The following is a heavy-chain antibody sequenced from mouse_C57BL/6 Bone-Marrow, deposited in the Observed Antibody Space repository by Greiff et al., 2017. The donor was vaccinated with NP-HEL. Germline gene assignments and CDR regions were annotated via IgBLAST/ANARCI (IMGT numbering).Heavy chain of an antibody. J-gene: IGHJ3*01. V-gene: IGHV1-55*01. CDR3: ARRHYYGSSSWFAY. CDR2: IYPGSGST. Sequence: QVQLQQSGAELVKPGASVKMSCKASGYTFTSYWITWVKQRPGQGLEWIGDIYPGSGSTNYNEKFKSKATLTVDTSSSTAYMQLSSLTSEDSAVYYCARRHYYGSSSWFAYWGQGTLVTVSA. D-gene: IGHD1-1*01. CDR1: GYTFTSYW.